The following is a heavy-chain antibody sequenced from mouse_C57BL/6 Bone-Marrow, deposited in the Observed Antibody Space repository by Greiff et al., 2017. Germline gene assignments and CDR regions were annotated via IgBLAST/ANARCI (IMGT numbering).Heavy chain of an antibody. D-gene: IGHD1-1*01. J-gene: IGHJ1*03. CDR2: IDPEDGDT. CDR1: GFNIKDYY. Sequence: VHVKQSGAELVKPGASVKLSCTASGFNIKDYYMHWVKQRTEQGLEWIGRIDPEDGDTKYAPKFQGKATIPADTSSNTAYLQLSSLTSGDTAVYYCARSPYGSSPYWYFDVWGTGTTVTVAS. V-gene: IGHV14-2*01. CDR3: ARSPYGSSPYWYFDV.